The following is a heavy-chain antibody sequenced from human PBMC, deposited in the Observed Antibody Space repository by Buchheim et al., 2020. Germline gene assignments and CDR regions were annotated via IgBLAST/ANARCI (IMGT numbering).Heavy chain of an antibody. V-gene: IGHV3-30*18. Sequence: VQLLESGGGVVQPGRSLRLSCAASGFTFSSYGMHWVRQAPGKGLEWVAVISYDGSNKYYADSVKGRFTISRDNSKNTLYLQMNSLRAEDTAVYYCAKDLPRAMDYWGQGTL. J-gene: IGHJ4*02. CDR3: AKDLPRAMDY. CDR2: ISYDGSNK. CDR1: GFTFSSYG.